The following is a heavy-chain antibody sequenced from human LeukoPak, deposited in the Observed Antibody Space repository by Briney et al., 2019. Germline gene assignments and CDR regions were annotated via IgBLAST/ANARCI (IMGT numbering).Heavy chain of an antibody. CDR2: ISSSSSYI. Sequence: GGSLRLSCAASGFTFSSYSMNWVRQAPGKGLEWVSSISSSSSYIYYADSVKGRFTISRDKPKHSLYLQMNSLRAAAPAGYFFAREYRSSRFDYWGQGTLVTVSS. V-gene: IGHV3-21*01. CDR1: GFTFSSYS. CDR3: AREYRSSRFDY. D-gene: IGHD6-13*01. J-gene: IGHJ4*02.